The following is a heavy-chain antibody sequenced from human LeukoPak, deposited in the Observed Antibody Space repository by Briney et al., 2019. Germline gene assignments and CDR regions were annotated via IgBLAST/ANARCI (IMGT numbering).Heavy chain of an antibody. J-gene: IGHJ5*02. Sequence: SETLSLTCTVSGDSISSSSYYWGWIRQPPGKGLEWIGSIYYSGSTYYNPSLKSRVTISVDTSKNQFSLKLSSVTAADTAVYYCARACSGGSCYSDTRNWFDPWGQGTLVTVSS. V-gene: IGHV4-39*01. CDR1: GDSISSSSYY. D-gene: IGHD2-15*01. CDR3: ARACSGGSCYSDTRNWFDP. CDR2: IYYSGST.